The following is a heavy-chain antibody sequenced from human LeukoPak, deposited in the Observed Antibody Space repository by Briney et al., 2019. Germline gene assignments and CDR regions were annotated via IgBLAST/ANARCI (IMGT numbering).Heavy chain of an antibody. CDR2: ISGSGDST. Sequence: GGSLRLSCAASGFTFSSYAMSWVRQAPGRGLEWVSTISGSGDSTYYADSVKGRFTISRDNSKNTLYLQMNSLRPEDTAVYYCPKGCASTSCYTSEYWGRGTLVTVSS. J-gene: IGHJ4*02. CDR1: GFTFSSYA. D-gene: IGHD2-2*02. V-gene: IGHV3-23*01. CDR3: PKGCASTSCYTSEY.